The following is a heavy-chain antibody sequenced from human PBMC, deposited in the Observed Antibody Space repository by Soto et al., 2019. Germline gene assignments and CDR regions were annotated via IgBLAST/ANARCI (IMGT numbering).Heavy chain of an antibody. V-gene: IGHV3-7*01. Sequence: GGSLRLSCAASGFTFSSYWMSWVRQAPGKGLEWVANIKQDGSEKYYVDSVKGRFTISRDNAKNSLYLQMNSLRAEDTAVYYCARAPLSSHIVVVPAATWYFDLWGRGTLVTVSS. CDR2: IKQDGSEK. CDR3: ARAPLSSHIVVVPAATWYFDL. CDR1: GFTFSSYW. D-gene: IGHD2-2*01. J-gene: IGHJ2*01.